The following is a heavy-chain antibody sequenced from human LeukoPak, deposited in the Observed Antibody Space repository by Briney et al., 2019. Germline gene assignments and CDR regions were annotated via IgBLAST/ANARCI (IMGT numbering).Heavy chain of an antibody. CDR3: ARGGQGDGYSADEAFDI. V-gene: IGHV4-34*01. D-gene: IGHD5-18*01. Sequence: PSETLSLTCAVYGGSFSGYYWSWIRQPPGKGLEWIGEINHSGSTNYNPSLKSRVTISVDTSKNQFSLHLSSVTPEDTAVYYCARGGQGDGYSADEAFDIWGQGTMVTVS. CDR2: INHSGST. J-gene: IGHJ3*02. CDR1: GGSFSGYY.